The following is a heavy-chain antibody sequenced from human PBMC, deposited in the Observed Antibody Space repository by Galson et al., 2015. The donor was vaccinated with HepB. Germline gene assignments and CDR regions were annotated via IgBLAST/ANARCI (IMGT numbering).Heavy chain of an antibody. CDR3: ARPRYCSAVTCYSAFDL. CDR2: VSSYNGDT. CDR1: GYSFSNYA. D-gene: IGHD2-15*01. J-gene: IGHJ3*01. Sequence: SVKVSCKASGYSFSNYAINWVRQALGQGLEWLGWVSSYNGDTKYAEKFQDRVTMTTDTSTSTAYMELRSPRSDDTAVYYCARPRYCSAVTCYSAFDLWGQGTMLTVSS. V-gene: IGHV1-18*01.